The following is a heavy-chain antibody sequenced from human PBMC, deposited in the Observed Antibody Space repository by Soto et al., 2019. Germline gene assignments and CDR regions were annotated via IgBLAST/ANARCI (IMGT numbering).Heavy chain of an antibody. CDR3: ARAVNWNEFDP. Sequence: PGGSLRLSCAASGFTFRYYCMSWIRQAPGKGLEWVSYIHSSGATRYYADSVKGRFTISRDNAKNSLYLQMNSLRAEDTAVYYCARAVNWNEFDPWGQGTLVTVSS. J-gene: IGHJ5*02. CDR2: IHSSGATR. CDR1: GFTFRYYC. D-gene: IGHD1-1*01. V-gene: IGHV3-11*01.